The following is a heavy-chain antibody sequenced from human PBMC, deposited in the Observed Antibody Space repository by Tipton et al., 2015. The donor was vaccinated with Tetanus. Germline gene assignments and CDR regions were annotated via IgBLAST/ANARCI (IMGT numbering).Heavy chain of an antibody. CDR3: ARSEQQLVRGYYYYYYMDV. J-gene: IGHJ6*03. V-gene: IGHV4-59*01. CDR1: GGSISSYY. CDR2: IYYSGST. D-gene: IGHD6-13*01. Sequence: TLSLTCTVSGGSISSYYWSWIRQRPGKGLEWIGYIYYSGSTNYNPSLKSRVTISVDTSKNQFSLKLSSVTAADTAVYYCARSEQQLVRGYYYYYYMDVWGKGTTVTVSS.